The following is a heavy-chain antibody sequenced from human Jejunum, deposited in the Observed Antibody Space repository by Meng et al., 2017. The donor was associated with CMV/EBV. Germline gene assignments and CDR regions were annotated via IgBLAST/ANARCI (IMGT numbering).Heavy chain of an antibody. CDR3: ARAPNVDIVATTPFDY. J-gene: IGHJ4*02. D-gene: IGHD5-12*01. Sequence: QVQLVQAGAEVKTPGASVKVSCEASGYTFSSYTITWVRQAPGQGLEWMGWISAYNGKTNYAQKVQDRVTMTTDTSTSTAYMELRSLRSDDTAVYYCARAPNVDIVATTPFDYWGQGTLVTVSS. CDR2: ISAYNGKT. CDR1: GYTFSSYT. V-gene: IGHV1-18*01.